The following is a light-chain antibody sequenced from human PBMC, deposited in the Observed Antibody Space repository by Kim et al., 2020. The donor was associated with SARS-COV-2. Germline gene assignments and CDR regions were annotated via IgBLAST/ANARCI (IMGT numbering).Light chain of an antibody. CDR3: QQRERWPLT. J-gene: IGKJ4*01. CDR2: TAS. Sequence: EIVMTQSPATLSLSPGERATLSCRASQSVARALDWFQQTPGQAPRLLIHTASTRATDIPARFSVSGSGTEFTLTISSLQSEDFVVYYCQQRERWPLTFGGGTKLEI. CDR1: QSVARA. V-gene: IGKV3-15*01.